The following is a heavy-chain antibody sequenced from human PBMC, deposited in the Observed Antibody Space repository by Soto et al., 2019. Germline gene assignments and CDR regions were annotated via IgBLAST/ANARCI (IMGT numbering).Heavy chain of an antibody. Sequence: QVQLVESGGGVVQPGRSLRLSCAASGFTFSSYGMHWVRQAPGKGLEWVAVISYDGSNKYYADSVKGRFTISRDNSKNTLYLQMNSLRAEDTAVYYCAKGVMVRGVWYYHYGMDVWGQGTTVTVSS. CDR1: GFTFSSYG. D-gene: IGHD3-10*01. V-gene: IGHV3-30*18. CDR2: ISYDGSNK. CDR3: AKGVMVRGVWYYHYGMDV. J-gene: IGHJ6*02.